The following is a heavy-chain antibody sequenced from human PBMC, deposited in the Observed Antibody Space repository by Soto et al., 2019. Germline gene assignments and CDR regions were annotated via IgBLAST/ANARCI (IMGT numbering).Heavy chain of an antibody. CDR3: ARELTYYYYYCMDV. CDR2: IYSGGST. J-gene: IGHJ6*02. V-gene: IGHV3-53*02. Sequence: EVQLVETGGGLIQPGGSLRLSCAASGFTVSSNYMSWVRQAPGKGLEWVSVIYSGGSTYYADSVTGRFTISRDNSKNTLYLQLNSLRAEDTAVYYCARELTYYYYYCMDVWGQGTTVTVSS. CDR1: GFTVSSNY. D-gene: IGHD3-9*01.